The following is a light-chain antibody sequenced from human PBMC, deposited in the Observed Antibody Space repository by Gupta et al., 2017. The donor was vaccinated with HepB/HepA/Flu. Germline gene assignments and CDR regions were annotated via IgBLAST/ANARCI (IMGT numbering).Light chain of an antibody. CDR1: QSVGSY. Sequence: VLTQSPDIQSLSPGERATLSCRASQSVGSYLAWYQQKPGQAPRLLIYDASNRATGIPARFSASGSGTDFTLTISSLEPEDFAVYYCQQRSNWAFGQGTKVEIK. V-gene: IGKV3-11*01. CDR2: DAS. CDR3: QQRSNWA. J-gene: IGKJ1*01.